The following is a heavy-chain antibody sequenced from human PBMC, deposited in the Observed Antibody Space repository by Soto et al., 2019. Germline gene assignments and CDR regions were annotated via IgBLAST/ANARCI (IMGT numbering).Heavy chain of an antibody. J-gene: IGHJ1*01. Sequence: ASVKVSCKASGYTFTSYAMNWVRQAPGQGLEWMGWINTNTGNPTYAQGFTGRFVFSLDTSVSTAYLQISSLKAEDTAVYYCATEAERGYSSSWYAEYFQHWGQGTLVTVSS. CDR2: INTNTGNP. V-gene: IGHV7-4-1*02. CDR1: GYTFTSYA. CDR3: ATEAERGYSSSWYAEYFQH. D-gene: IGHD6-13*01.